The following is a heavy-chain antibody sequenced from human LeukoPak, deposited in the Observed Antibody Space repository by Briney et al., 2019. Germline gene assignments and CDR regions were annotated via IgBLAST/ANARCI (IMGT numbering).Heavy chain of an antibody. CDR1: GGSFSGYY. CDR3: ARQVYVWGSYRYPGGYNWFDP. CDR2: IYTSGST. V-gene: IGHV4-59*10. J-gene: IGHJ5*02. Sequence: SETLSLTCAVYGGSFSGYYWSWIRQPAGKGLEWIGRIYTSGSTNYNPSLKSRVTISVDTSKNQFSLKLSSVTAADTAVYYCARQVYVWGSYRYPGGYNWFDPWGQGTLVTVSS. D-gene: IGHD3-16*02.